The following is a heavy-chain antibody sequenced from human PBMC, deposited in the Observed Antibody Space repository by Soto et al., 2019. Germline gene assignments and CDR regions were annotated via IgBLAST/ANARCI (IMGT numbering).Heavy chain of an antibody. J-gene: IGHJ4*02. D-gene: IGHD6-19*01. V-gene: IGHV3-30*18. Sequence: QVQLVESGGGVVQPGRALRLSCAASGFTFSSYGMHWVRQAPGTGLEWVALISYDGSSKYYADSVKGRFTISRDNPKNTLYLQMNSLRAEDTAVYYCAKAHSSGLYSFDYWGQGTLFTVSS. CDR3: AKAHSSGLYSFDY. CDR2: ISYDGSSK. CDR1: GFTFSSYG.